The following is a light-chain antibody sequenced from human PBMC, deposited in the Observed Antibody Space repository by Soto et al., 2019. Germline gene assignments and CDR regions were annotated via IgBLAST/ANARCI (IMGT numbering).Light chain of an antibody. V-gene: IGKV3-20*01. CDR2: SAS. Sequence: EIVLTQSPGTLSLSPGERGTLSCRASQNLGTLYLAWFQQKSGQAPRLLIYSASRRATGIPVRFTGSGSGTDFTLTINRVEPEDFAVYFCQQYAGSPRTFGQGTKVDIK. CDR3: QQYAGSPRT. J-gene: IGKJ1*01. CDR1: QNLGTLY.